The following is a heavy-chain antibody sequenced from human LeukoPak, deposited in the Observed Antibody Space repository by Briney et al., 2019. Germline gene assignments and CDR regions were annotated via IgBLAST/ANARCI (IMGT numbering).Heavy chain of an antibody. D-gene: IGHD3-22*01. CDR3: ARDQGYYYDSSGSRTPPYYYYGMDV. CDR2: ICYDGSNK. Sequence: GRSLRLSCAASGFTFSSYGMHWVRQAPGKGLEWVAVICYDGSNKYYADSVKGRFIISRDNSKNTLYLQMNSLRAEDTAVYYCARDQGYYYDSSGSRTPPYYYYGMDVWGQGTTVTVSS. V-gene: IGHV3-33*01. CDR1: GFTFSSYG. J-gene: IGHJ6*02.